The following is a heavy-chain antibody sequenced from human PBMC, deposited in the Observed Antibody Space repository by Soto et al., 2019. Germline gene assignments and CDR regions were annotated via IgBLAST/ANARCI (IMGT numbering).Heavy chain of an antibody. CDR2: ISSSSSYI. Sequence: GGSLRLSCAASGFTFSSYSMNWVRQAPGKGLEWVSSISSSSSYIYYADSVKGRFTISRDNAKNSLYLQMNSLRAEDTAVYYCASLVDRLRYFDRYYFDSWGQGTLVTVSS. J-gene: IGHJ4*02. D-gene: IGHD3-9*01. CDR1: GFTFSSYS. CDR3: ASLVDRLRYFDRYYFDS. V-gene: IGHV3-21*01.